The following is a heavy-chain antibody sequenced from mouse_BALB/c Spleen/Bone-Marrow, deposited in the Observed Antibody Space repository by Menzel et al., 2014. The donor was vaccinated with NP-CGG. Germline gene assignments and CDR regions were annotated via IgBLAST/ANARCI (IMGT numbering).Heavy chain of an antibody. V-gene: IGHV1S56*01. CDR1: GYTFTSYY. CDR3: ARDYDYGAWFAY. J-gene: IGHJ3*01. D-gene: IGHD2-4*01. CDR2: IYPGNVNT. Sequence: QVHVKQSGPELVKPGASVRISCKASGYTFTSYYIHWVKQRPGQGLEWIGWIYPGNVNTKYNEEFKGKATLTADKSSSPAYMQLSSLTSEDSAVYFCARDYDYGAWFAYWGQGTLVTVSA.